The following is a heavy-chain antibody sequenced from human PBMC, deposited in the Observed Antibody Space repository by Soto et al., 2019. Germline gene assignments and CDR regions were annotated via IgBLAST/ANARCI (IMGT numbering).Heavy chain of an antibody. CDR1: GGSISSSSYY. CDR3: ARSPTDSSGFLFHY. J-gene: IGHJ4*02. D-gene: IGHD6-19*01. CDR2: IYYSGST. V-gene: IGHV4-39*01. Sequence: SETLSLTCTVSGGSISSSSYYWGWIRQPPGKGLEWIGSIYYSGSTYYNPSLKSRVTISVDTSKNQFSLKLSSVTAADTAVYYCARSPTDSSGFLFHYWGQGTLVTVSS.